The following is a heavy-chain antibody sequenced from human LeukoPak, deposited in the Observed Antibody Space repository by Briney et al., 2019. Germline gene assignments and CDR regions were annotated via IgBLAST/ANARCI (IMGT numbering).Heavy chain of an antibody. D-gene: IGHD2-2*02. CDR2: INHSGST. J-gene: IGHJ5*02. Sequence: PSETLSLTCAVYGGSFSGYYWSWIRQPPGKGLEWIGEINHSGSTNYNPSLKSRVTISVDTSKNQFSLKLSSVTAADTAVYYRARVVPAAILGGYNWFDPWGQGTLVTVSS. CDR3: ARVVPAAILGGYNWFDP. CDR1: GGSFSGYY. V-gene: IGHV4-34*01.